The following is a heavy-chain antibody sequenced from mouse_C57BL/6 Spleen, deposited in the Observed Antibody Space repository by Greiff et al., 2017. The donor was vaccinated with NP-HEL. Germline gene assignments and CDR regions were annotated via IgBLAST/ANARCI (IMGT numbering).Heavy chain of an antibody. CDR1: GYTFTSYW. J-gene: IGHJ4*01. Sequence: VQLQQPGAELVRPGSSVKLSCKASGYTFTSYWMHWVKQRPIQGLEWIGNIDPSDSETHYNQKFKDKATLTVDKSSSTAYMQLSSLTSEDSAVYYCARTVVATDYAMDYWGQGTSVTVSS. D-gene: IGHD1-1*01. CDR2: IDPSDSET. CDR3: ARTVVATDYAMDY. V-gene: IGHV1-52*01.